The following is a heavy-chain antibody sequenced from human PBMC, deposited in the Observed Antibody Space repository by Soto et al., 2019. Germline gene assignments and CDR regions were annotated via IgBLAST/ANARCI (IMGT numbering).Heavy chain of an antibody. CDR1: GFTFSSYV. CDR2: ISGSGGST. J-gene: IGHJ6*03. Sequence: GGSLRLSCAASGFTFSSYVMSWVRQAPGKGLEWVSAISGSGGSTYYADSVKGRFTISRDNSKNTLYLQMNSLRAEDTAVYYCAKDYTVGIVVVVAASYMDVWGKGTTVTVSS. D-gene: IGHD2-15*01. V-gene: IGHV3-23*01. CDR3: AKDYTVGIVVVVAASYMDV.